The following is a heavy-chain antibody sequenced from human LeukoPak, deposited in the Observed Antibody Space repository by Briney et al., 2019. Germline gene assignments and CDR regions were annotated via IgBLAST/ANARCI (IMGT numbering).Heavy chain of an antibody. CDR2: INPNSGGT. V-gene: IGHV1-2*02. Sequence: ASVKVSCKASGYTFTGYYMHWVRQAPGQGLEWMGWINPNSGGTNYAQKFQGRVTMTRETSISTAYMELSRLRSDDTAVYYCARNADYYYYYMDVWGKGTTVTVSS. J-gene: IGHJ6*03. CDR3: ARNADYYYYYMDV. CDR1: GYTFTGYY.